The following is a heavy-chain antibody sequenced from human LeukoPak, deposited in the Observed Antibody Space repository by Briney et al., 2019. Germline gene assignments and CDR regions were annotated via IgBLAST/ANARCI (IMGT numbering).Heavy chain of an antibody. CDR2: ISSSSSYI. J-gene: IGHJ4*02. D-gene: IGHD2-15*01. V-gene: IGHV3-21*01. CDR3: AREYCSGGSCYPHY. CDR1: GFTFSSYS. Sequence: GGSLRLSSAASGFTFSSYSMNWVRQAPGKGLEWVSSISSSSSYIYYADSVKGRFTISRDNAKNSLYLQMNSLRAEDTAVYYCAREYCSGGSCYPHYWGQGTLVTVSS.